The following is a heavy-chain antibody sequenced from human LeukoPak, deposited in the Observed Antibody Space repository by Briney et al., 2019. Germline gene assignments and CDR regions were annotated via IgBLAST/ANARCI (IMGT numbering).Heavy chain of an antibody. D-gene: IGHD6-13*01. Sequence: SETLSLTCTVSGGSISSSSYYWGWIRQPAGKGPEWIGRIHTSGSTNYNPSLKSRVTISVDTSKNQFSLKLSSVTAADTAVYYCARAGQQPRIYYYYGMDVWGQGTTVTVSS. CDR3: ARAGQQPRIYYYYGMDV. V-gene: IGHV4-61*02. CDR2: IHTSGST. J-gene: IGHJ6*02. CDR1: GGSISSSSYY.